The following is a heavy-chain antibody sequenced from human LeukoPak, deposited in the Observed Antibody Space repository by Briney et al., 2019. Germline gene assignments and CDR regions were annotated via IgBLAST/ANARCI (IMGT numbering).Heavy chain of an antibody. D-gene: IGHD5-24*01. CDR2: INHSGST. CDR3: ARRGRRDGYRGGYFDY. Sequence: SETLSITCAVYGGSFSGYYWSWIRQPPGKGLEWIGEINHSGSTNYNPSLKSRVTISVDTSKNQFSLKLSSVTAADTAVYYCARRGRRDGYRGGYFDYWGQGTLVTVSS. J-gene: IGHJ4*02. V-gene: IGHV4-34*01. CDR1: GGSFSGYY.